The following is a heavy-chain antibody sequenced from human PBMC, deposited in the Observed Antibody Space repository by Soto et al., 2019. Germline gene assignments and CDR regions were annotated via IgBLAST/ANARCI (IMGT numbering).Heavy chain of an antibody. D-gene: IGHD2-2*01. J-gene: IGHJ4*01. Sequence: GGSPRLSCAASGFTVSSNYMSWVRQAPGKGLEWVSVIYSGGSTYYADSVKGRFTISRDNSKNTLYLQMNSLRAEDTAVYYCARGMKPQPRMYYFDYWGQGTLVTVSS. CDR2: IYSGGST. CDR1: GFTVSSNY. CDR3: ARGMKPQPRMYYFDY. V-gene: IGHV3-66*01.